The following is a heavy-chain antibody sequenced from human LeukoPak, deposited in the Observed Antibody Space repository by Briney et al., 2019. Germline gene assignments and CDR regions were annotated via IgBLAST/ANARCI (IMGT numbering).Heavy chain of an antibody. CDR1: GFTFDDYG. J-gene: IGHJ3*02. CDR3: AKDLVDIVATRAFDI. Sequence: GGSLRLSCSPSGFTFDDYGMSWVRQPPGKGLEWVSAISGSGGSTYYADSVKGRFTISRDNSKNTLYLQMNSLRAEDTAVYYCAKDLVDIVATRAFDIWDQGTMVTVSS. D-gene: IGHD5-12*01. V-gene: IGHV3-23*01. CDR2: ISGSGGST.